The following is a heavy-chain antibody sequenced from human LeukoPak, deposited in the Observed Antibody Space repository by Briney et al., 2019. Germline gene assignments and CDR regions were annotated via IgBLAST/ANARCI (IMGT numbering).Heavy chain of an antibody. J-gene: IGHJ3*02. CDR2: IYSGGST. D-gene: IGHD6-6*01. V-gene: IGHV3-53*01. Sequence: GGSLRLSCAASGFTVSSNYMSWVRQAPGKGLEWVSVIYSGGSTYYADSVKGRFTISRDSAKTSLFLQMNSLRDEDTAVYYCARAYSSSSGRDAFDSWGLGTLVTVSS. CDR3: ARAYSSSSGRDAFDS. CDR1: GFTVSSNY.